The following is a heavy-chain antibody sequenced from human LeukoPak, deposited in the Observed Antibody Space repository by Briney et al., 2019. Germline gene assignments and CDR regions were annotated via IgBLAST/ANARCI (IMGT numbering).Heavy chain of an antibody. Sequence: SETLSLTCTVSGGSISSYYWSWIRQPPGKGLEWIGYIYYSGSTNYNPSLKSRVTISVDTSKNQFSLKLSSVTAADTAVYYCARDYRAPRDYYYYMDVWGKGTTVTVSS. J-gene: IGHJ6*03. CDR1: GGSISSYY. D-gene: IGHD1-26*01. CDR3: ARDYRAPRDYYYYMDV. V-gene: IGHV4-59*12. CDR2: IYYSGST.